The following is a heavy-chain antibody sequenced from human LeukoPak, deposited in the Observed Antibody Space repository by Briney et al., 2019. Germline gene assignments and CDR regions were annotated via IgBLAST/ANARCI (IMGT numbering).Heavy chain of an antibody. CDR1: GGSFSGYY. CDR3: ARSPGYSYARDDY. V-gene: IGHV4-34*01. CDR2: INHSGST. Sequence: SEILSLTCAVYGGSFSGYYWSWIRQPPGKGLEWIGEINHSGSTNYNPSLKSRVTISVDTSKNQFSLKLSSVTAADTAVYYCARSPGYSYARDDYWGQGTLVTVSS. J-gene: IGHJ4*02. D-gene: IGHD5-18*01.